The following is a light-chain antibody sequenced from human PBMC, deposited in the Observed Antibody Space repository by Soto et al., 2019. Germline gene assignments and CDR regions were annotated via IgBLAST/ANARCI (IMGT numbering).Light chain of an antibody. J-gene: IGKJ5*01. Sequence: EIVLTQSPATLSLSPGERATLSCGASQSVISSYLAWYQQKPGLAPRLLIYDASSRATGIPDRFSGSGSGTDFTLTISRLEPEDFAVYYCQQYGSSPPITFGHGTRLEIK. CDR3: QQYGSSPPIT. CDR2: DAS. V-gene: IGKV3D-20*01. CDR1: QSVISSY.